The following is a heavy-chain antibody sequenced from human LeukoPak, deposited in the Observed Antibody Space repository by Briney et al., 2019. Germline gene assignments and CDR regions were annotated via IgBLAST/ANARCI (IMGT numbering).Heavy chain of an antibody. CDR2: INDDGRNI. V-gene: IGHV3-74*01. Sequence: GSLLLSCAASGFTFSSDWMHWVRPAPGKGLVWVSRINDDGRNIGYADSVKGRFTISRDNAKNTLYLQMNSLRAEDTAVYYCARVPGYSGYFYGMDVWGQGTTVTVSS. CDR1: GFTFSSDW. D-gene: IGHD5-12*01. J-gene: IGHJ6*02. CDR3: ARVPGYSGYFYGMDV.